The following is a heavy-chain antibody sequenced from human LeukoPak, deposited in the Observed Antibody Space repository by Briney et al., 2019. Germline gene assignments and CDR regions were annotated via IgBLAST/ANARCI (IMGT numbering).Heavy chain of an antibody. Sequence: GGSLRLSCAASGFTFNGYGMHWVRQAPGKGLEWVAFISYDGSAKYYADSVKGRFTVSRDNSNDTLFLQMNSLRAEDTALYSCAKDSSEGGSYAYWGQGTLVTVSS. CDR1: GFTFNGYG. J-gene: IGHJ4*02. CDR2: ISYDGSAK. V-gene: IGHV3-30*18. CDR3: AKDSSEGGSYAY. D-gene: IGHD1-26*01.